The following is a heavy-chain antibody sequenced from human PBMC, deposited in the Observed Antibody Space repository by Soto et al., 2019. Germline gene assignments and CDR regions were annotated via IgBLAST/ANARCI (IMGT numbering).Heavy chain of an antibody. D-gene: IGHD2-15*01. Sequence: GGSLRLSCAASGFTFSDYYMSWIRQAPGRGLEWVSYISSSGSTIYYADSVKGRFTISRDNAKNSLYLQMNSLRAEDTAVYYCARGISTVVTEYFQHWGQGTLVTVSS. CDR2: ISSSGSTI. J-gene: IGHJ1*01. CDR1: GFTFSDYY. CDR3: ARGISTVVTEYFQH. V-gene: IGHV3-11*01.